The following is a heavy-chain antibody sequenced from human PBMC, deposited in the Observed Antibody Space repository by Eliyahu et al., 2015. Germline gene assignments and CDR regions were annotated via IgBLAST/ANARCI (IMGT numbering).Heavy chain of an antibody. J-gene: IGHJ4*02. Sequence: EVQLVESGGGLVKPGGSLRLSCAASGFTFSNAWMXWVRQAPGKGLEWVGRIKSKTDGGTTDYAAPVKGRFTISRDDSKNTLYLQMNSLKTEDTAVYYCTTGVVIRAAAGHDYWGQGTLVTVSS. D-gene: IGHD6-13*01. CDR2: IKSKTDGGTT. CDR1: GFTFSNAW. V-gene: IGHV3-15*01. CDR3: TTGVVIRAAAGHDY.